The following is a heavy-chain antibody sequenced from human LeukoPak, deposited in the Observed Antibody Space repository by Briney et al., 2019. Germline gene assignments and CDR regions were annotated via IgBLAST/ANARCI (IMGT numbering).Heavy chain of an antibody. V-gene: IGHV3-30*03. J-gene: IGHJ4*02. CDR2: VSYDESNK. CDR3: AREGQRLRVDY. Sequence: GRSLRLSCAASGLTFSSYGMHWVRQAPGKGLEWVATVSYDESNKYYANSVKGRLTISRDNSKNTLFLQLSSLRTEDTAVYYCAREGQRLRVDYWGQGTLVTVSS. CDR1: GLTFSSYG. D-gene: IGHD4-17*01.